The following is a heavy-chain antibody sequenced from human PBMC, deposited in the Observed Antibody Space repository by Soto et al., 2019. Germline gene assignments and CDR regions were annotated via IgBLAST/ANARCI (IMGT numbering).Heavy chain of an antibody. Sequence: PGGSLRLSCAASGFTFDDYAMHWVRQAPGKGLEWVSGISWNSGSIGYADSVKGRFTISRDNAKNSLYLQMNSLRAEDTALYYCAKTSQAYYGSGSYFDYCGQGPLVTVSS. CDR1: GFTFDDYA. J-gene: IGHJ4*02. V-gene: IGHV3-9*01. D-gene: IGHD3-10*01. CDR3: AKTSQAYYGSGSYFDY. CDR2: ISWNSGSI.